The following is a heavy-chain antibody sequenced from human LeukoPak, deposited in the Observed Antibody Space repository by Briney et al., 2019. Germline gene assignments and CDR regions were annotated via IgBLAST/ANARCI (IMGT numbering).Heavy chain of an antibody. CDR2: MYHTGTS. Sequence: SETLSLTCSVSGASITTYYWNWIRQSPGKGLEWIGYMYHTGTSDYNPSLQSRVTISLDTPNNKVSLTLTSVTAAHTAVYYCATTRGYSNNDAFDIWGQGTRVTVSS. CDR3: ATTRGYSNNDAFDI. CDR1: GASITTYY. J-gene: IGHJ3*02. D-gene: IGHD5-18*01. V-gene: IGHV4-59*01.